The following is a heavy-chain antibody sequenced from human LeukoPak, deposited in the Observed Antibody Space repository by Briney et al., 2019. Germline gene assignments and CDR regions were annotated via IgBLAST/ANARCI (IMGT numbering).Heavy chain of an antibody. D-gene: IGHD1-26*01. V-gene: IGHV3-30*04. CDR3: ATALKDMSYAFDI. J-gene: IGHJ3*02. CDR2: ISYDGGNK. CDR1: GFTFSSYE. Sequence: GGSLRLSCAASGFTFSSYEMNWVRQAPGKGLEWVALISYDGGNKYYADSVKGRFTISRDNSKNTLYLQMNSLRAEDTAVYYCATALKDMSYAFDIWGQGTMVTVSS.